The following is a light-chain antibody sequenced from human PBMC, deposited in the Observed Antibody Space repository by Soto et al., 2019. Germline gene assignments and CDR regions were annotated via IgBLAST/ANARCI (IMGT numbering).Light chain of an antibody. CDR1: QTISRA. Sequence: DIQMTQSTSSLSASVGDRVTITCRASQTISRALHWYQQKPGKAPKLLIYAASNLQSGVPSRFSGSGSGTDFILTISSLQPEDFAVYYCQQYNNWPWTVGQGTKVDIK. V-gene: IGKV1-39*01. J-gene: IGKJ1*01. CDR2: AAS. CDR3: QQYNNWPWT.